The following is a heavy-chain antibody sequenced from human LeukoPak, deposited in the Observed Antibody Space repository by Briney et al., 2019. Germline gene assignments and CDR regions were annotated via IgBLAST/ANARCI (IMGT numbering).Heavy chain of an antibody. CDR1: GFTFSSYW. D-gene: IGHD2-2*01. CDR3: TASDHLYCSSISCHFDY. J-gene: IGHJ4*02. V-gene: IGHV3-49*04. CDR2: IQSRNHGATT. Sequence: GGSLRLSCAASGFTFSSYWMSWVRQAPGKGLEWVGFIQSRNHGATTQHAASVKGRFTISRDDSKSIAYLQMDSLKTEDTGVYYCTASDHLYCSSISCHFDYWGQGTLVTVSS.